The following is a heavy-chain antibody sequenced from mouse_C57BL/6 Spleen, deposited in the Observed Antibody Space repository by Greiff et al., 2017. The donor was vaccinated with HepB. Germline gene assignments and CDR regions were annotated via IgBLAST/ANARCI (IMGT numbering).Heavy chain of an antibody. CDR3: ARKAGSSYWYFDV. V-gene: IGHV1-52*01. Sequence: QVQLKQPGAELVRPGSSVKLSCKASGYTFTSYWMHWVKQRPIQGLEWIGNIDPSDSETHYNQKFKDKATLTVDKSSSTAYMQLSSLTSEDSAVYYCARKAGSSYWYFDVWGTGTTVTVSS. CDR2: IDPSDSET. D-gene: IGHD1-1*01. CDR1: GYTFTSYW. J-gene: IGHJ1*03.